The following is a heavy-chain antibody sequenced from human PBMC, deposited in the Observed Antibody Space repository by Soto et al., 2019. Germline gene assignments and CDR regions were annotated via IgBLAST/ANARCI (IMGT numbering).Heavy chain of an antibody. CDR2: ISYDGSNK. CDR3: ARGGGGYSYGSYY. D-gene: IGHD5-18*01. CDR1: GFTFSSYA. J-gene: IGHJ4*02. Sequence: ESGGGVVQPGRSLRLSCAASGFTFSSYAMHWVRQAPGKGLEWVAVISYDGSNKYYADSVKGRFTISRDNSKNTLYLQMNSLRAEDTAVYYCARGGGGYSYGSYYWGQGTLVTVSS. V-gene: IGHV3-30-3*01.